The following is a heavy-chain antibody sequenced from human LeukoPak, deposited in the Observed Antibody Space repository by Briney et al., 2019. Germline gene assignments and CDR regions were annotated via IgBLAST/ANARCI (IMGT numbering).Heavy chain of an antibody. CDR2: INPSGGST. V-gene: IGHV1-46*01. D-gene: IGHD2/OR15-2a*01. J-gene: IGHJ4*02. CDR3: ARHKEVGDYYYFDY. CDR1: GYTFTSYY. Sequence: ASVKVSCKASGYTFTSYYMHWVRQAPGQGLEWMGIINPSGGSTSYTQKFQGRVTMTRDTSTTTVCMELSSLRSQDTAVYYCARHKEVGDYYYFDYWGQGTLVTVSS.